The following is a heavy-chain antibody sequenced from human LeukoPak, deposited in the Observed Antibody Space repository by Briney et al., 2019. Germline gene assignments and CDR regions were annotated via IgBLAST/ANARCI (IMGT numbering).Heavy chain of an antibody. CDR2: IDRDNDK. CDR3: ARARYEAGYYFDH. CDR1: GFSLSTGGVS. J-gene: IGHJ4*02. Sequence: ESGPALVKPTQTLTLTCTFSGFSLSTGGVSVSWIRQAPGKALEWLARIDRDNDKFYTTSLKTRLTISKDTSKNQVVLTVANMDPVDTATYYCARARYEAGYYFDHWGQGTLVTVSS. V-gene: IGHV2-70*04. D-gene: IGHD1-14*01.